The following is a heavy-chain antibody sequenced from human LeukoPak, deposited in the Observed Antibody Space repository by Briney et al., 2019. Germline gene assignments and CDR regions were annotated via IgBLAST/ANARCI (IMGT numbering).Heavy chain of an antibody. CDR1: GFTFSSYG. CDR3: ARVRAGYCTSTSCYTGMDV. J-gene: IGHJ6*02. D-gene: IGHD2-2*01. CDR2: ISYDGSNE. V-gene: IGHV3-30*03. Sequence: GGSLRLSCAASGFTFSSYGMHWVRQAPGKGLEWVALISYDGSNEYYADSVRGRFPISRGNSKFTLYMQMNSLRAEDTAVYYCARVRAGYCTSTSCYTGMDVWGQGTTVTVSS.